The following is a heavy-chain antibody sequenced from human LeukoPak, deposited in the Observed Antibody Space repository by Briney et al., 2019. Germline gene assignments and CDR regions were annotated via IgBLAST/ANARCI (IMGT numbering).Heavy chain of an antibody. CDR2: IIPNLGTA. V-gene: IGHV1-69*10. CDR3: ATTNDGGGYQWGDFFDF. D-gene: IGHD3-22*01. CDR1: GGTSNSHA. Sequence: SVTVSCKASGGTSNSHAISWVRQAPGQGLEWMGWIIPNLGTANRAQNFQDRVALTADKSTNTAYMELTSLTSDDTAVYYCATTNDGGGYQWGDFFDFWGQGTLVTVSS. J-gene: IGHJ4*02.